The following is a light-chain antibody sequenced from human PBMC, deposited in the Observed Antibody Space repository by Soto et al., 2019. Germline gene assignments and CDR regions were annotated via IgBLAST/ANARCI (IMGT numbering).Light chain of an antibody. CDR2: AAS. CDR1: QGISRS. Sequence: DIPMTQSPSSVSASVGDRVTITCRASQGISRSLAWYQQKPGKAPNLLIYAASSLQSGVPSRFSGSGSGTDFTLTISSLQPEDFATYYCQQANSFPYTFGQGTKLEIK. V-gene: IGKV1D-12*01. J-gene: IGKJ2*01. CDR3: QQANSFPYT.